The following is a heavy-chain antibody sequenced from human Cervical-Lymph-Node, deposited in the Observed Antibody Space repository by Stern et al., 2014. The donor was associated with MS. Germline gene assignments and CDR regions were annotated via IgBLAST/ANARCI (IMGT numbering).Heavy chain of an antibody. J-gene: IGHJ4*02. CDR3: VREGKGRDGYNNPFDY. D-gene: IGHD5-24*01. Sequence: VQLVQSGAEVRKPGSSVKVSCKASGDTFGTYTFSWVRQAPGQGLEWMGGIIPMFGTANYAQKFQGTVTITADESTNTAYMELSSLRSEDTAVYYCVREGKGRDGYNNPFDYWGQGTLVTVSS. CDR2: IIPMFGTA. V-gene: IGHV1-69*01. CDR1: GDTFGTYT.